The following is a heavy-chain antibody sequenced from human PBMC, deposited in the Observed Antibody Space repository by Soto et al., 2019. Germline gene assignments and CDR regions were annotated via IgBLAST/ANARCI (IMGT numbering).Heavy chain of an antibody. CDR2: IYYSGST. CDR3: ARVYGGYVFY. J-gene: IGHJ4*02. V-gene: IGHV4-39*01. Sequence: SETLSLTCTVSGCSISSSSYYWGWIRQPPGKGLEWIGSIYYSGSTYYNPSLKSRVTISVDTSKNQFSLKLSSVTAADTAVYYCARVYGGYVFYWGQGTLVTVSS. D-gene: IGHD5-12*01. CDR1: GCSISSSSYY.